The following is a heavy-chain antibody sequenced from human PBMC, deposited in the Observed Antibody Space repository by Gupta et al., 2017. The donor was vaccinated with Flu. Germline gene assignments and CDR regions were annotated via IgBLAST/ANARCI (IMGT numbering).Heavy chain of an antibody. J-gene: IGHJ2*01. CDR2: IKQDGSEK. V-gene: IGHV3-7*01. CDR3: VRDLLGYCSGGRCYSSWFFDR. Sequence: EWVANIKQDGSEKFYVDAVKGRLTISRDNAKNSLFLQMNSRRAEDTAVYYCVRDLLGYCSGGRCYSSWFFDRWGRGALVTVSS. D-gene: IGHD2-15*01.